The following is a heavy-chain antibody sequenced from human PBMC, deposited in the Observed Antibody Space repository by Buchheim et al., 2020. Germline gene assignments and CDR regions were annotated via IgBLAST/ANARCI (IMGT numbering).Heavy chain of an antibody. Sequence: QERLVESGGDLVKPGGSLRLSCVASGFTFSDYYMSWIRQTPGKGLEWVSYISSASSYIEYADSVKGRFTISRDNAKNSLYLPMNSLRAEDTAVYFCASGDYQRYFDHWGQGTL. CDR3: ASGDYQRYFDH. J-gene: IGHJ4*02. V-gene: IGHV3-11*06. CDR2: ISSASSYI. CDR1: GFTFSDYY. D-gene: IGHD4-11*01.